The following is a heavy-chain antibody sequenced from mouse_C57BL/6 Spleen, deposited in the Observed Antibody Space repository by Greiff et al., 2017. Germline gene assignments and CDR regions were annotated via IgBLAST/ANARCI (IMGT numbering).Heavy chain of an antibody. V-gene: IGHV1-64*01. CDR2: IHPNSGST. J-gene: IGHJ4*01. Sequence: QVQLKEPGAELVKPGASVKLSCKASGYTFTSYWMHWVKQRPGQGLEWIGMIHPNSGSTNYNEKFKSKATLTVDKSSSTAYMQLSSLTSEDSAVYYCARLHYDAMDYWGQGTSVTVSS. CDR1: GYTFTSYW. CDR3: ARLHYDAMDY.